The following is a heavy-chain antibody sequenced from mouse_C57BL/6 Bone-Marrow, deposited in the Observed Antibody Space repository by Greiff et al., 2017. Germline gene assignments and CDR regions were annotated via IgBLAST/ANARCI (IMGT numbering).Heavy chain of an antibody. CDR1: GYTFTDYY. D-gene: IGHD4-1*01. J-gene: IGHJ1*03. V-gene: IGHV1-19*01. CDR3: ARLGPSNWYFDV. Sequence: VQLQQSGPVLVKPGASVKMSCKASGYTFTDYYMNWVKQSHGKSLEWIGVINPYNGGTSYNQKFKGKATLTVDKSSSTAYMELNSLTSKDSAVYYCARLGPSNWYFDVWGTGTTVTVSS. CDR2: INPYNGGT.